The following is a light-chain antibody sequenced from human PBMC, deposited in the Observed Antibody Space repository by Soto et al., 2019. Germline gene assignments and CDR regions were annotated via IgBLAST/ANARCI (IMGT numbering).Light chain of an antibody. V-gene: IGKV1-5*01. CDR2: DAS. Sequence: DIQMTQSPSSLSASVGDRFTITCRSSQSISSYLNWYQQKPGKAPKVLIFDASSLKTGVPSRFSGSGSGTEFTLTISNLQPDDFATYYCQQYDSYSSGPFGQGTKVDI. J-gene: IGKJ1*01. CDR3: QQYDSYSSGP. CDR1: QSISSY.